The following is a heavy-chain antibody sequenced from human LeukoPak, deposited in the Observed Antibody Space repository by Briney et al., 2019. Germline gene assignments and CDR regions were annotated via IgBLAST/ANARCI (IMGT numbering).Heavy chain of an antibody. CDR2: ITSSSTTT. CDR1: GFTFSSNS. J-gene: IGHJ3*02. CDR3: ARTYCTNGVCNRKAFDI. Sequence: PGGSLRLSCAASGFTFSSNSMNWVRQAPGKGLEWVSYITSSSTTTYYADSVKGRFITSRDNAMNSLYLQMNSLRAEDTAVYYCARTYCTNGVCNRKAFDIWGQGTMVTVSS. D-gene: IGHD2-8*01. V-gene: IGHV3-48*01.